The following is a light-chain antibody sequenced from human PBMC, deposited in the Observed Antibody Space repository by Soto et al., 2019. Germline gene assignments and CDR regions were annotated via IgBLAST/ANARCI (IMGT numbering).Light chain of an antibody. CDR3: SSYTTSNTRQIV. J-gene: IGLJ1*01. Sequence: QSVLTQPASVSGSPGQSITIFCTGNSSDVVGYNYVSWYQHHPGKAPKLMIFDVSNRPSGVSNRFSGSKSGNTASLTISGLQPEDEAEYYCSSYTTSNTRQIVFGTGTKVTVL. CDR2: DVS. CDR1: SSDVVGYNY. V-gene: IGLV2-14*03.